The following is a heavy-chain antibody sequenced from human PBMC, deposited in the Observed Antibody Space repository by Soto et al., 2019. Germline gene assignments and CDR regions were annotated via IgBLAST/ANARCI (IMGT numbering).Heavy chain of an antibody. Sequence: WETLTLTCTVSGGSINNHSWSWIRQPPGQGLEWIGYIYYSGSTNYNPSLKSRVTMSVDTSKNQFSLKLSSLTAADTAIYYCARANWFFDFCGQGTMLTVSS. V-gene: IGHV4-59*11. J-gene: IGHJ4*02. D-gene: IGHD7-27*01. CDR3: ARANWFFDF. CDR2: IYYSGST. CDR1: GGSINNHS.